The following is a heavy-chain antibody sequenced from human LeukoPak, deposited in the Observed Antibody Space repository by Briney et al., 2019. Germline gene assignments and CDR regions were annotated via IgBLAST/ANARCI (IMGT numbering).Heavy chain of an antibody. CDR1: GGSISSSGYY. Sequence: SETLSLTCTVSGGSISSSGYYWSWIRQHPGKGLEWIGYIYYSGSTYYNPSLKSRVTISVDTSKNHFSLKLSSVTAADTAVYYCARARGPASFDYWGQGTLVTVCS. V-gene: IGHV4-31*03. CDR3: ARARGPASFDY. J-gene: IGHJ4*02. CDR2: IYYSGST.